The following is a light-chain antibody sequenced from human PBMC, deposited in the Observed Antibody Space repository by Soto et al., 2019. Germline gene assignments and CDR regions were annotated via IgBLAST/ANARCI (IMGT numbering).Light chain of an antibody. CDR3: QQYDTYSRT. V-gene: IGKV1-5*03. J-gene: IGKJ1*01. CDR2: EVS. Sequence: DLQMTQSPSALSASVGDRVTITCRASQSVSNWLAWYRQKPGEAPKLLISEVSTLERGVPSRFSGSGSGTDFTLTIRSLQPDDFATFYCQQYDTYSRTFGQGTKVEVK. CDR1: QSVSNW.